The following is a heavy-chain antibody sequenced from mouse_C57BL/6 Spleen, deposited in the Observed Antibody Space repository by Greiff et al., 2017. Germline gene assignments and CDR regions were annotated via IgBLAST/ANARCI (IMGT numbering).Heavy chain of an antibody. J-gene: IGHJ2*01. D-gene: IGHD1-1*01. CDR2: IRNKANGYTT. Sequence: EVQGVESGGGLVQPGGSLSLSCAASGFTFTDYYMSWVRQPPGKALEWLGFIRNKANGYTTEYSASVKGRFTISRDNSQSILYLQMNALRAEDSATYYCARSPFLFGGSFDYWGQGTTLTVSS. V-gene: IGHV7-3*01. CDR3: ARSPFLFGGSFDY. CDR1: GFTFTDYY.